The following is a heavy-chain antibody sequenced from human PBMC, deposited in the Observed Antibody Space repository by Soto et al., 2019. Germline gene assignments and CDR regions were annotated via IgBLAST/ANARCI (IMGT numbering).Heavy chain of an antibody. CDR3: AKSMYNWNDGFFDY. J-gene: IGHJ4*02. D-gene: IGHD1-1*01. CDR2: ISYDGINK. V-gene: IGHV3-30*18. Sequence: GGSLRLSCAASGFTFSSYGMHWVRQAPGKGLEWVAIISYDGINKYYANSVKGRFTISRDNSKNTLYLQMNSLRAEDTAVYYCAKSMYNWNDGFFDYWGQGTLVTSPQ. CDR1: GFTFSSYG.